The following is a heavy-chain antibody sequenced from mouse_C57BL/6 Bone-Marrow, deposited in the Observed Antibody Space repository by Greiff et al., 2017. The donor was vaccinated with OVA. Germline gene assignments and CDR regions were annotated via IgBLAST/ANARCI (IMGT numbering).Heavy chain of an antibody. Sequence: EVKLMESGGGLVKPGGSLKLSCAASGFTFSDYGMHWVRQAPEKGLEWVAYISSGSSTIYYADTVKGRFTISRDNAKNTLCLQMTSLRSEDTAMYYCARTDGSSYFDYWGQGTTRTVSS. D-gene: IGHD1-1*01. CDR3: ARTDGSSYFDY. CDR2: ISSGSSTI. J-gene: IGHJ2*01. CDR1: GFTFSDYG. V-gene: IGHV5-17*01.